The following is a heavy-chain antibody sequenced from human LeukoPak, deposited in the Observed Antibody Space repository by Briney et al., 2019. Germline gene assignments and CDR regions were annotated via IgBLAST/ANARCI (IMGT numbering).Heavy chain of an antibody. CDR3: ARLRAPYDAFDF. V-gene: IGHV3-72*01. D-gene: IGHD1-26*01. CDR2: TRNKVNSYTT. CDR1: GFTFSSYG. J-gene: IGHJ3*01. Sequence: PGGSLRLSCAASGFTFSSYGMHWVRQVPGKGLEWVGRTRNKVNSYTTEYAASVKGRFTVSRDESMDTLYLQMNSLKTEDAAVYYCARLRAPYDAFDFWGQGTMVTVSS.